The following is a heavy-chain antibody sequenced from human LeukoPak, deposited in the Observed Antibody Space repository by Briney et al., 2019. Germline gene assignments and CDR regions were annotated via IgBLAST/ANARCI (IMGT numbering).Heavy chain of an antibody. J-gene: IGHJ4*02. D-gene: IGHD1-7*01. Sequence: GASVKVSCKASGYTFTGYYMHWVRQAPGQGLEWMGRINPNSGGTNCAQKFQGRVTMTGDTSISTAYMELNRLGSDDTAVYYCAREPGGAGTTIDYWGQGTLVTVSS. CDR3: AREPGGAGTTIDY. CDR1: GYTFTGYY. V-gene: IGHV1-2*06. CDR2: INPNSGGT.